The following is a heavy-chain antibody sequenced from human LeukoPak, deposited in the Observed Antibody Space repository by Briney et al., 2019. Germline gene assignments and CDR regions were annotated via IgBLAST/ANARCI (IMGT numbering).Heavy chain of an antibody. Sequence: SEILSLTCAVYGGSFSGYHWSWIRQPPGKGLEWIGEINHSGSTNYNPSLKSRVTISVDTSKNQFSLKLSSVTAADTAVYYCARGIGGWYNVHYFDYWGQGTLVTVSS. CDR3: ARGIGGWYNVHYFDY. CDR1: GGSFSGYH. CDR2: INHSGST. D-gene: IGHD6-19*01. J-gene: IGHJ4*02. V-gene: IGHV4-34*01.